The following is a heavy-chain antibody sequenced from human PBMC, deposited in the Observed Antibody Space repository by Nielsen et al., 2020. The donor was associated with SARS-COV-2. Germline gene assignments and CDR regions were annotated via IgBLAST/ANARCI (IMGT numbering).Heavy chain of an antibody. CDR3: ARHSYQYYYDSSGYYYFDS. CDR2: IAPGDSYI. D-gene: IGHD3-22*01. Sequence: VRQMPGKGLEWMGRIAPGDSYIRYSPSFQGHVTISADKSTTTANLQWSGLKASDTAMYYCARHSYQYYYDSSGYYYFDSWGQGTQVTVSS. J-gene: IGHJ4*02. V-gene: IGHV5-10-1*01.